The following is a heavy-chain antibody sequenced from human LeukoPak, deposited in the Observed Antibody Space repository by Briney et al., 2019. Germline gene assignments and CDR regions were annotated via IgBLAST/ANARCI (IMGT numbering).Heavy chain of an antibody. J-gene: IGHJ4*02. CDR3: ARGIVGATGLFDY. CDR1: GFTFSNSA. Sequence: PGGSLRLSCAASGFTFSNSAMNWVRQAPGKGLEWVSSISSSSSYIYYADSVKGRFTISRDNAKNSLYLQMNSLRAEDTAVYYCARGIVGATGLFDYWGQGTLVTVSS. CDR2: ISSSSSYI. V-gene: IGHV3-21*01. D-gene: IGHD1-26*01.